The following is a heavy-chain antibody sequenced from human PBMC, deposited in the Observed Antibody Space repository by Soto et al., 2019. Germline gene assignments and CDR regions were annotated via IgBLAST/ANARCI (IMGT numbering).Heavy chain of an antibody. Sequence: SVKVSCKASGGTFSSYAISWVRQAPGQGLEWMGGIIPIFGTANYAQKFQGRVTITADESTSTAYMELSSLRSEDTAVYYCARTHYYDSSGPNYYYYYGMDVWGQGTTVTVSS. CDR2: IIPIFGTA. V-gene: IGHV1-69*13. J-gene: IGHJ6*02. CDR1: GGTFSSYA. D-gene: IGHD3-22*01. CDR3: ARTHYYDSSGPNYYYYYGMDV.